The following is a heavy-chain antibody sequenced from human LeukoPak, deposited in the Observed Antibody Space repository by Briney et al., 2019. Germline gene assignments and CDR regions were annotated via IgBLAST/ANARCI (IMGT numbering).Heavy chain of an antibody. D-gene: IGHD6-19*01. Sequence: PSETLTLPCTVSGGSISSYYWSWIRQPPGKGLEWIGYIYYSGSTNYNPSLKSRVTISVDTSKNQFSLKLSSVTAADTAVYYCARHVSVGEQWLVDAFDIWGQGTMVTVSS. CDR2: IYYSGST. CDR1: GGSISSYY. CDR3: ARHVSVGEQWLVDAFDI. V-gene: IGHV4-59*08. J-gene: IGHJ3*02.